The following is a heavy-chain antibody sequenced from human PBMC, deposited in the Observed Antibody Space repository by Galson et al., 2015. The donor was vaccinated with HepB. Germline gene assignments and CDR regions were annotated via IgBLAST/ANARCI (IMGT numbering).Heavy chain of an antibody. J-gene: IGHJ4*02. D-gene: IGHD4-17*01. CDR2: ISRDSGEI. CDR3: ARQAYAPFFES. Sequence: SLRLSCAASGFTFSSYAMAWVRQAPGRGLEWVSTISRDSGEIHFADSVKGRLAISRDNSKNTLFLQMNSLRPEDTAIYFCARQAYAPFFESWGQGTLVTVSS. V-gene: IGHV3-23*01. CDR1: GFTFSSYA.